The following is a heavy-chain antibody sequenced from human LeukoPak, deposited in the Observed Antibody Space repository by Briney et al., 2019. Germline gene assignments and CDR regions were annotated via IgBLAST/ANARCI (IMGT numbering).Heavy chain of an antibody. D-gene: IGHD6-13*01. CDR2: IYTSGRT. CDR1: GGSISSGSYY. V-gene: IGHV4-61*02. CDR3: ARGAAAGDY. Sequence: PSETLSLTCTVSGGSISSGSYYWSWIRQPAGKGLEWIGRIYTSGRTNYNPSLKSRVTISVDTSKNQFSLKLSSVTAADTAVYYCARGAAAGDYWGQGTLVTVSS. J-gene: IGHJ4*02.